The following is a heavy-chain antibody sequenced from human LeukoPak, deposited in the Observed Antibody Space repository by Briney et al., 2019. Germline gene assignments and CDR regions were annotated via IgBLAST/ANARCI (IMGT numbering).Heavy chain of an antibody. V-gene: IGHV4-39*07. CDR2: IYSRGNT. J-gene: IGHJ4*02. CDR1: GVSISSGSNY. CDR3: AREGGYYDNVDY. Sequence: PSETLSLTCSVSGVSISSGSNYWGWIRQPPGKTLEWIGSIYSRGNTYYNPSLKSRVTMSVDTSKNQFSLKLSSVTAADTAVYYCAREGGYYDNVDYWGQGTLVTVSS. D-gene: IGHD3-22*01.